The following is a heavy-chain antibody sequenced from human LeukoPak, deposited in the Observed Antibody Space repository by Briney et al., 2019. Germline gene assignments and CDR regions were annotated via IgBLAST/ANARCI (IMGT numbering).Heavy chain of an antibody. J-gene: IGHJ6*02. CDR2: INKDGSTT. V-gene: IGHV3-74*01. D-gene: IGHD3-9*01. CDR3: ARVGGTGSYYAMDV. Sequence: GGSLRLSCAASGFTFSSYWMHWVRQAPGKGLVWVSRINKDGSTTNYADSGKGRFTISRDNGKNTLYLQMNSLRAEDTAVYYCARVGGTGSYYAMDVWGQGTTVTVS. CDR1: GFTFSSYW.